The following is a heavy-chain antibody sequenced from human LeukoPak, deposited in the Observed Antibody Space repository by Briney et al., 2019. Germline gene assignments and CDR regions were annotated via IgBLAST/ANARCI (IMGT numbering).Heavy chain of an antibody. CDR2: IKQDGSEK. CDR1: GSTFSSYW. CDR3: ARDRRNYYDSSGYYDY. V-gene: IGHV3-7*01. J-gene: IGHJ4*02. D-gene: IGHD3-22*01. Sequence: GGSLRLSCAASGSTFSSYWMSWVRQAPGKGLEWVANIKQDGSEKYYVDSVKGRYTISRDNAKNSLYLQMNSLRAEDTAVYYCARDRRNYYDSSGYYDYWGQGTLVTVSS.